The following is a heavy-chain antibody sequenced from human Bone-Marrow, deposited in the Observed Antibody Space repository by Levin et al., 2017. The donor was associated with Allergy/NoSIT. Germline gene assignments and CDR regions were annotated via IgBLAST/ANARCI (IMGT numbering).Heavy chain of an antibody. CDR1: GGSVSSGSYY. D-gene: IGHD3-10*01. CDR2: IYYSGST. V-gene: IGHV4-61*01. J-gene: IGHJ5*02. CDR3: AGRGGGSGMNWFDP. Sequence: NPSETLSLTCTVSGGSVSSGSYYWTWIRQPPGKGLEWIGYIYYSGSTNYNPSLKSRVTMSVDTSKNQFSLKLSSVTAADTAVYYWAGRGGGSGMNWFDPWGQGTLVTVSS.